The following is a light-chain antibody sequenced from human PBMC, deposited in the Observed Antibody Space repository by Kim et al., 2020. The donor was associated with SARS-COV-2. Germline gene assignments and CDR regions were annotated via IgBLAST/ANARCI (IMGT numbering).Light chain of an antibody. CDR1: QSISSW. Sequence: DIQMTQSPSTLSASVGDRVTITCRASQSISSWLAWYQQKPGKAPKLLIYKASSLESGVPSRFNGSASGTEFTLTISSLQPDDFATYYCQQYNTYSRTFGQGTKVDIK. V-gene: IGKV1-5*03. CDR2: KAS. J-gene: IGKJ1*01. CDR3: QQYNTYSRT.